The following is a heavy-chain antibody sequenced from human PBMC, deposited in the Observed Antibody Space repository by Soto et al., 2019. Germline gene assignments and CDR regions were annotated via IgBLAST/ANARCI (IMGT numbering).Heavy chain of an antibody. CDR3: ARTSSSGTCYFED. D-gene: IGHD2-15*01. CDR1: GFTVSSNY. CDR2: IYSGGST. Sequence: GGSLRLSCAASGFTVSSNYMSWVRQAPGKGLEWVSVIYSGGSTYYADSVKGRFTISRDNSENTLYLQMNSLRAEDTAVYYCARTSSSGTCYFEDWGQGTLVTVSS. V-gene: IGHV3-66*01. J-gene: IGHJ4*02.